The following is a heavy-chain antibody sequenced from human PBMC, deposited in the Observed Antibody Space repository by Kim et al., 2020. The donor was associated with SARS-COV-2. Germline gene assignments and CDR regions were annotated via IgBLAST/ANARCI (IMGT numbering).Heavy chain of an antibody. CDR3: ARDGYCSGGSCYVKRRYYYYYGMDV. J-gene: IGHJ6*02. CDR1: GGTFSSYA. V-gene: IGHV1-69*04. Sequence: SVKVSCKASGGTFSSYAISWVRQAPGQGLEWMGRIIPILGIANYAQKFQGRVTITADKSTSTAYMELSSLRSEDTAVYYCARDGYCSGGSCYVKRRYYYYYGMDVWGQGTTVTVSS. CDR2: IIPILGIA. D-gene: IGHD2-15*01.